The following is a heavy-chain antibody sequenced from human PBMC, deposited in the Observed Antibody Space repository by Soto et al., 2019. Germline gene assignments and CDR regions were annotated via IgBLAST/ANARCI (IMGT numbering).Heavy chain of an antibody. D-gene: IGHD5-12*01. CDR1: GFTFSSYA. Sequence: GGSLRLSCAASGFTFSSYAMHWVRQAPGKGLEWVAVISYDGSNKYYADSVKGRFTISRDNSKNTLYLQMNSLRAEDTAVYYCARDDRHGYNYVLGRGSLFDYWGQGTLVTVSS. CDR2: ISYDGSNK. V-gene: IGHV3-30-3*01. J-gene: IGHJ4*01. CDR3: ARDDRHGYNYVLGRGSLFDY.